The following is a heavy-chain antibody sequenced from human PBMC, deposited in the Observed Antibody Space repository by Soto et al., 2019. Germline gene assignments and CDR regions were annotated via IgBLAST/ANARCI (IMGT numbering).Heavy chain of an antibody. CDR2: VYYSGTT. CDR3: ARRTTFVWVTSIVTTWFVP. J-gene: IGHJ5*02. V-gene: IGHV4-61*01. Sequence: PSETLSLTCTVSGGSVNSGKYYWTWIRQPPGKGLEWMGYVYYSGTTSYNPSLKSRITMSVDTSKNQFSLKVNSVTAADTAVYFCARRTTFVWVTSIVTTWFVPWGQGALVPV. CDR1: GGSVNSGKYY. D-gene: IGHD3-16*01.